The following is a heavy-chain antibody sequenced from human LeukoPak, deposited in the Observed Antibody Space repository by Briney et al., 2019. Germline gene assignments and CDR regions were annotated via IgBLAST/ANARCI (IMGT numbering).Heavy chain of an antibody. D-gene: IGHD2-2*01. CDR1: GFTFSSYA. CDR2: ISGSGGST. J-gene: IGHJ4*02. V-gene: IGHV3-23*01. CDR3: AKIGPNYCSSTSCYPFFDY. Sequence: GSLRLSCAASGFTFSSYAMSWVRQAPGKGLEWVSAISGSGGSTYYADSVKGRFTISRDNSKNTLYLQMNSLRAEDTAVYYCAKIGPNYCSSTSCYPFFDYWGQGTLVTVSS.